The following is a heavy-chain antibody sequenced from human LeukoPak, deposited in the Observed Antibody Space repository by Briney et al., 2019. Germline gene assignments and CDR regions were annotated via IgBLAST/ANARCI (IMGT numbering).Heavy chain of an antibody. V-gene: IGHV3-21*01. J-gene: IGHJ4*02. D-gene: IGHD2-15*01. CDR3: ARGSSVVALD. Sequence: NTGGSLRLSCAASGFTFNTYTMNWVRQAPGKGLEWVSSISSSSSYIYYADSVKGRFTISRDNAKNSLYLQMNSLRAEDTAVYYCARGSSVVALDWGQGTLVTVSS. CDR1: GFTFNTYT. CDR2: ISSSSSYI.